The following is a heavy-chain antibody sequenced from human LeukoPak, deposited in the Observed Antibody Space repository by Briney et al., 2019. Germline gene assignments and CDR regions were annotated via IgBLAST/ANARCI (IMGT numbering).Heavy chain of an antibody. J-gene: IGHJ5*02. CDR3: ARATDYFRAFDP. CDR2: ISSSSSYI. D-gene: IGHD2/OR15-2a*01. Sequence: GGSLRLSCAASGFTFSSYSMNWVRQAPGKGLEWVSSISSSSSYIYYADSMKGRFTISRDNPKNSLYLQMNSLRAEDTAVYYCARATDYFRAFDPWGQGTLVTVSS. CDR1: GFTFSSYS. V-gene: IGHV3-21*01.